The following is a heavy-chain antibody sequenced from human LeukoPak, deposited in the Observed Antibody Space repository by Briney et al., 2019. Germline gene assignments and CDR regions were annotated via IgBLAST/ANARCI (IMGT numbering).Heavy chain of an antibody. CDR2: ISYDGSNK. CDR3: AKVKYGSGSYYYTDYFDY. J-gene: IGHJ4*02. D-gene: IGHD3-10*01. V-gene: IGHV3-30*18. Sequence: GGSLRLSCAASGFTFSSDGMHWVRQAPGKGLEWVAVISYDGSNKYYADSVKGRLTISRDNSKNTLYLQMNSLRAEDTAVYYCAKVKYGSGSYYYTDYFDYWGQGTLVTVSS. CDR1: GFTFSSDG.